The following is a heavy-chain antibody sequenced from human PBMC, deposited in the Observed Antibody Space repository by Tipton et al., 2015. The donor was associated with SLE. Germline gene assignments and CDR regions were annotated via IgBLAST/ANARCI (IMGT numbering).Heavy chain of an antibody. V-gene: IGHV4-31*03. CDR1: GVSISSGGYY. Sequence: TLSLTCTVSGVSISSGGYYWNWIRQHPEKGLEWIGYIYYTGNNYYNPALKGRVAMSIDTSKNQVSLRLNSVTAADTAVYYCARGPRADYWGQGTLVTVSS. J-gene: IGHJ4*02. CDR3: ARGPRADY. CDR2: IYYTGNN.